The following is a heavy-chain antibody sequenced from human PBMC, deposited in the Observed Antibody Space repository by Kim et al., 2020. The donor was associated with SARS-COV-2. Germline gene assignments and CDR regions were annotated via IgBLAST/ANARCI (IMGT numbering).Heavy chain of an antibody. CDR1: GFTFSSYD. Sequence: GGSLRLSCSASGFTFSSYDMYWVRQAPGKGLEYVSAISSTTYYADSVKGRFTISRDNSKNTMYLQMSSLRTEDTAVYYCDKVRDDWNSPFDYWGDGTLDT. CDR3: DKVRDDWNSPFDY. V-gene: IGHV3-64D*09. J-gene: IGHJ4*01. CDR2: ISSTT. D-gene: IGHD1-7*01.